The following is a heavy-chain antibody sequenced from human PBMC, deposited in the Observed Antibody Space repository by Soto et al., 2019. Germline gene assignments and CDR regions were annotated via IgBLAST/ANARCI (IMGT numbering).Heavy chain of an antibody. J-gene: IGHJ4*02. D-gene: IGHD3-10*01. V-gene: IGHV4-30-4*01. CDR3: ARYASGSYYNGMFDY. CDR2: IYYGGTT. CDR1: GGSISTGGYY. Sequence: QVQLQESGPGLVKPSQTLSLTCTVSGGSISTGGYYWSWIRQPPGKGLEWIGYIYYGGTTYYNPSLKSRVTVSVATSKNQCSLNLNSVTAADTAVFYCARYASGSYYNGMFDYWGQGIVVTVSS.